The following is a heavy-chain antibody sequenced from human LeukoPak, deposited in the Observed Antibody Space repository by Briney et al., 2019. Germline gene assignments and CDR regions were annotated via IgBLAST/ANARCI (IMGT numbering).Heavy chain of an antibody. V-gene: IGHV1-69*06. CDR1: GGTFSSYA. D-gene: IGHD4-17*01. J-gene: IGHJ4*02. CDR2: IIPIFGTA. CDR3: ARDPTDYGDYYFAY. Sequence: SVKVSCKASGGTFSSYAISWVRQAPGQGLEWMRGIIPIFGTANYAQKFQGRVTITADKSTSTAYMELSSLRSEDTAVYYCARDPTDYGDYYFAYWGQGTLVTVSS.